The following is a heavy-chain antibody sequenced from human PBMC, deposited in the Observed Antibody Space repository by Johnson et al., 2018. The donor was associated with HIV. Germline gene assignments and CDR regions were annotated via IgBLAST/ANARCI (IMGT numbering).Heavy chain of an antibody. CDR1: GFTFSSYA. Sequence: QVQLVASGGGVVQPGRSLRLSCAASGFTFSSYAMHWVRQAPGKGLEWVAVISYDGSNKYYADSVKGRFTISRDNSKNTLYLQMNSLRAEDTAVYYCAKDPGRRDPHAFDIWGQGTMVTVSS. D-gene: IGHD2-15*01. CDR2: ISYDGSNK. V-gene: IGHV3-30*04. J-gene: IGHJ3*02. CDR3: AKDPGRRDPHAFDI.